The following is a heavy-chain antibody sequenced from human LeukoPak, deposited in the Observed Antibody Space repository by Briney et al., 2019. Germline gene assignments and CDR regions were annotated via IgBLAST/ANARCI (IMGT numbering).Heavy chain of an antibody. J-gene: IGHJ5*02. D-gene: IGHD3-3*01. CDR1: GGSISSYY. Sequence: SETLSLTCTVSGGSISSYYWSWIRQSPGKGLEWIGYIYYSGSTNYNPSLKSRVTISVDTSKTQFSLKLSSVTAADTAVYYCARPVTIFGVVSFFDPWGQGTLVTVSS. CDR3: ARPVTIFGVVSFFDP. CDR2: IYYSGST. V-gene: IGHV4-59*08.